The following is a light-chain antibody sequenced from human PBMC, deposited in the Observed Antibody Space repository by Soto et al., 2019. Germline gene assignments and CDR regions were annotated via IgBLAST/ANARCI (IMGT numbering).Light chain of an antibody. CDR3: QQYGSSPWT. V-gene: IGKV3-20*01. Sequence: EIVLTQSPGTLSLSPGERATLSCRASQSVSSSYLAWYQQKSGQAPRLLIYGASSRATGIPDRFSGSASGTDFTLTISRLEPEDFAVYFCQQYGSSPWTFGQGTKV. CDR2: GAS. J-gene: IGKJ1*01. CDR1: QSVSSSY.